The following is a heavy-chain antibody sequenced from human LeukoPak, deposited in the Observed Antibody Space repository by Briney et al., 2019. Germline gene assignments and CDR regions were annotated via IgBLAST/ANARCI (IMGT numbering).Heavy chain of an antibody. Sequence: GGSLRLSCAASGFTFSTYSMNWVRQAPGKGLEWVSSISSSSSYIYYADSVKGRFTISRDNAKKSVYLQMNSLRAEDTAVYYCAKGPNYYDSSGYLGFNYWGQGTLVTVSS. D-gene: IGHD3-22*01. V-gene: IGHV3-21*01. CDR3: AKGPNYYDSSGYLGFNY. CDR2: ISSSSSYI. CDR1: GFTFSTYS. J-gene: IGHJ4*02.